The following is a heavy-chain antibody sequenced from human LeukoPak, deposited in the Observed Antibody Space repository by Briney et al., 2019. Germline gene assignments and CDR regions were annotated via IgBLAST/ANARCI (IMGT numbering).Heavy chain of an antibody. CDR3: ARPQFGYVSVVAFDI. J-gene: IGHJ3*02. V-gene: IGHV4-39*07. CDR1: SGSISSGSYY. CDR2: INHSGST. D-gene: IGHD5-12*01. Sequence: SETLSLTCTVSSGSISSGSYYWSWIRQPPGKGLEWIGEINHSGSTNYNPSLKSRVTISVDTSKNQFSLKLSSVTAADTAVYYCARPQFGYVSVVAFDIWGQGTMVTVSS.